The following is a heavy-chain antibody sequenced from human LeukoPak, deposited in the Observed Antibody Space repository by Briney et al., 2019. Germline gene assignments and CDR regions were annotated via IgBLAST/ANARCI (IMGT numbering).Heavy chain of an antibody. CDR3: ATGYSSSWYY. V-gene: IGHV3-53*01. J-gene: IGHJ4*02. CDR2: IYSGGST. D-gene: IGHD6-13*01. Sequence: GGSLRLSCAASGFSVSSNYMSWVRQAPGKGLEWVSVIYSGGSTYYADSVKGRFTISRDNSKNTLYLQMHSLRAGDTAVYYCATGYSSSWYYWGQGTLVTVSS. CDR1: GFSVSSNY.